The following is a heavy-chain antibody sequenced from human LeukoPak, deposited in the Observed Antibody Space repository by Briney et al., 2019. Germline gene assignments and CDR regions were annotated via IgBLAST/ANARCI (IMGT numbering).Heavy chain of an antibody. J-gene: IGHJ5*02. CDR2: INPNRGST. D-gene: IGHD1-1*01. CDR3: TRGVQLERRYYNWFYP. Sequence: ASVKVSCKASGYTFTNYYIHWVRQAPGQGLEWLGMINPNRGSTNYGQKFQGGLTMNRDTSTGTVYMEPSSLRSEDTAVYYCTRGVQLERRYYNWFYPWGQGTVVTVSS. V-gene: IGHV1-46*01. CDR1: GYTFTNYY.